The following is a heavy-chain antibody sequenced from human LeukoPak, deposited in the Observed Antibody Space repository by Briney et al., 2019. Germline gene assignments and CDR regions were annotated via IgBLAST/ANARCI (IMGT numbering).Heavy chain of an antibody. V-gene: IGHV3-21*01. Sequence: PGGSLRLSCAASGFTFSSYALNWVRQAPGKGLERVSSISSSGSYKFYADSVKGRFTISRDNAKNSLSLQMNSLRAEDTAVYYCARDYLTAQWLVSGGDYWGQGTLVTVSS. D-gene: IGHD6-19*01. CDR1: GFTFSSYA. CDR2: ISSSGSYK. CDR3: ARDYLTAQWLVSGGDY. J-gene: IGHJ4*02.